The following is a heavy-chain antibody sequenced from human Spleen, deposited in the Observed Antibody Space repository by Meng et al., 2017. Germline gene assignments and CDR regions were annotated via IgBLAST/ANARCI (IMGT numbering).Heavy chain of an antibody. J-gene: IGHJ4*02. CDR2: ISGSGGST. CDR1: GFTFSSYA. Sequence: GESLKISCAASGFTFSSYAMSWVRQAPGKGLEWVSAISGSGGSTYYADSVKGRFTIPRDNSKNTLYLQMNSLRAEDTAVYYCAKVFMDIVVVVAATPPLYFDYWGQGTRVTGAS. V-gene: IGHV3-23*01. CDR3: AKVFMDIVVVVAATPPLYFDY. D-gene: IGHD2-15*01.